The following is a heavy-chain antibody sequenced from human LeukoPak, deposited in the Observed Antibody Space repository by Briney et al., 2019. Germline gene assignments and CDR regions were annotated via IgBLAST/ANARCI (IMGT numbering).Heavy chain of an antibody. V-gene: IGHV3-30-3*01. CDR1: GFTFSSYA. Sequence: SGRSLRLSCAASGFTFSSYAMHWVRQAPGKGLEWVAVISYDGSNKYYADSVKGRFTISRDNSKNTLYLQMNSLRAEDTAVYYCARVGGRFLEWLYYGMDVWGQGTTVTVSS. D-gene: IGHD3-3*01. CDR3: ARVGGRFLEWLYYGMDV. J-gene: IGHJ6*02. CDR2: ISYDGSNK.